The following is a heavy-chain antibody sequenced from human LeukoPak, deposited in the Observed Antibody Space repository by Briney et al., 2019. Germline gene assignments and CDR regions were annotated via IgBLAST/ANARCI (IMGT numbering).Heavy chain of an antibody. Sequence: PSETLSLTCTVSGGSISSSSYYWGWIRQPPGKGLEWIGSIYYSGSTYYNPSLKSRVTISVDTSKNQFSLKLSSVTAADTAVYYCARREQQLVPDYWGQGTLVTVSS. D-gene: IGHD6-13*01. CDR1: GGSISSSSYY. V-gene: IGHV4-39*01. CDR3: ARREQQLVPDY. J-gene: IGHJ4*02. CDR2: IYYSGST.